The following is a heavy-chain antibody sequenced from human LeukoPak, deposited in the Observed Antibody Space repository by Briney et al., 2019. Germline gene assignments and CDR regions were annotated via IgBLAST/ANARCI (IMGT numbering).Heavy chain of an antibody. CDR1: GYTFTDYY. Sequence: ASVKVSCKASGYTFTDYYMHWVRQAPGQGLEWMGWINPNSGGTDYAQKFQGRVTMTRDTSISTAYMELSRLRSEDTAVYYCASQQHYGYYVWYYYYMDVWGKGTTVTVSS. CDR3: ASQQHYGYYVWYYYYMDV. V-gene: IGHV1-2*02. J-gene: IGHJ6*03. CDR2: INPNSGGT. D-gene: IGHD4-17*01.